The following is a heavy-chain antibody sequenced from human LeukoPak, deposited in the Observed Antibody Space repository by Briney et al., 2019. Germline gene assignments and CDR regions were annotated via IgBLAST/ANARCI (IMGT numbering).Heavy chain of an antibody. CDR3: ARDLLNY. Sequence: GRSLRLSCAASGFTFSSYAMHWVGQAPGKGLEWVAVISYDGSNKYYADSVKGRFTISRDNSKNTLYLQMNSLRAEDTAVYYCARDLLNYWGQGTLVTVSS. J-gene: IGHJ4*02. CDR2: ISYDGSNK. CDR1: GFTFSSYA. V-gene: IGHV3-30-3*01.